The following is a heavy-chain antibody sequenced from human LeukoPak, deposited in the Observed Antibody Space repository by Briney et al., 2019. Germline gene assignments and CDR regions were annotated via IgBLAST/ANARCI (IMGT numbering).Heavy chain of an antibody. CDR3: ARDDSSGYYYAAFDI. Sequence: GGSLRLSCAASGFTFSSYSMNWVRQAPGQGLEWVSYISSSSSTIYYADSVKGRFTISRDNAKNSLYLQMNNLRAEDTAVYYCARDDSSGYYYAAFDIWGQGTMVTVSS. CDR1: GFTFSSYS. CDR2: ISSSSSTI. V-gene: IGHV3-48*04. D-gene: IGHD3-22*01. J-gene: IGHJ3*02.